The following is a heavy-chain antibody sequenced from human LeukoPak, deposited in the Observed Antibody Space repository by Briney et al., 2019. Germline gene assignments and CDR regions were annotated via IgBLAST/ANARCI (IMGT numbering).Heavy chain of an antibody. J-gene: IGHJ4*02. CDR1: GGSISSSSYY. Sequence: SETLSLTCTVSGGSISSSSYYWGWIRQPPGKGLEWIGSIYYSGSTYYNPSLKSRVTISVDTSKNQFSPKLSSVTAADTAVYYCARRGGGFFDYWGQGTLVTVSS. CDR2: IYYSGST. V-gene: IGHV4-39*01. CDR3: ARRGGGFFDY. D-gene: IGHD3-10*01.